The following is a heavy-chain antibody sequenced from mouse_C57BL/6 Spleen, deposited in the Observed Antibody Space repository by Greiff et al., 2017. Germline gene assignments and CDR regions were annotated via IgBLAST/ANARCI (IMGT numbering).Heavy chain of an antibody. V-gene: IGHV1-64*01. CDR2: IHPNSGST. CDR3: ARSQVYSNYEYFDV. CDR1: GYTFTSYW. D-gene: IGHD2-5*01. Sequence: VQLQQPGAELVKPGASVKLSCKASGYTFTSYWMHWVKQRPGQGLEWIGMIHPNSGSTNYNEKFKSKATLTVDKSSSTAYMQLSSLTSEDSAVYYCARSQVYSNYEYFDVWGTGTTGTVSS. J-gene: IGHJ1*03.